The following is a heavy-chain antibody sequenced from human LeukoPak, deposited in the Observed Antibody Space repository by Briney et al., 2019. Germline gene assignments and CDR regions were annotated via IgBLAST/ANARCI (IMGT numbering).Heavy chain of an antibody. Sequence: GGSLRLSCAASGFTFSSYWMRWVRQAPGKGLEWVANINKDGSEKYYVDSVKGRFTISRDNANNSLYLQMNSLRAEDTAVYYCARDLCSLIQLCPLDYWGQGTLVTVSS. J-gene: IGHJ4*02. D-gene: IGHD5-18*01. CDR3: ARDLCSLIQLCPLDY. CDR2: INKDGSEK. V-gene: IGHV3-7*01. CDR1: GFTFSSYW.